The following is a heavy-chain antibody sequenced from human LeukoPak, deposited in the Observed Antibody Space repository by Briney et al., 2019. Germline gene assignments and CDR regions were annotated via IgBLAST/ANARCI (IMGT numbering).Heavy chain of an antibody. Sequence: PGGPLSLSCAAAGFFFSSYSVHGVRLARGERLGWVSNIIGRGGVTKNADSVKDRFTISRDNSRSMLYLQLNSLRAEDSAVYYCASFPRADLDFNVFDYWGQGTLVTVSS. CDR3: ASFPRADLDFNVFDY. D-gene: IGHD3/OR15-3a*01. J-gene: IGHJ4*02. CDR2: IIGRGGVT. V-gene: IGHV3-23*01. CDR1: GFFFSSYS.